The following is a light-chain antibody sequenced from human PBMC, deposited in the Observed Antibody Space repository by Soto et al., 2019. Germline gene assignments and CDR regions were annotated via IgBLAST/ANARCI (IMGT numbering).Light chain of an antibody. CDR3: MQSLQAPRT. CDR1: QSLLHSNGNYY. Sequence: DIVMTQSPLSLPVTPGEPASISCRSSQSLLHSNGNYYLDWYLQRPGQSPQLLIYLGSNRASGVPDRFSGSGSCTDSTLKISRVEAEDVGIYYCMQSLQAPRTFGQGTKLEIK. CDR2: LGS. V-gene: IGKV2-28*01. J-gene: IGKJ2*01.